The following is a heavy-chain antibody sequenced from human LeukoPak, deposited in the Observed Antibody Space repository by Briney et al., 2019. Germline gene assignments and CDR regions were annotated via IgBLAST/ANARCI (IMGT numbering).Heavy chain of an antibody. CDR2: INPNSGGT. CDR3: AISIVVVPAAWTDAFDI. CDR1: GYTFTGCY. V-gene: IGHV1-2*02. Sequence: ASVKVSCKASGYTFTGCYMHWVRQAPGQGLEWMGWINPNSGGTNYAQNFQGRVTMTRDTCISTDYMELSRLRSDDTAVYYCAISIVVVPAAWTDAFDIWGQGTMVTVSS. D-gene: IGHD2-2*01. J-gene: IGHJ3*02.